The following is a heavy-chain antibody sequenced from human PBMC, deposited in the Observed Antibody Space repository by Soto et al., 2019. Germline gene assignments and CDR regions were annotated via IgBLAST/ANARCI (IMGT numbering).Heavy chain of an antibody. CDR1: GGTFSSYA. CDR2: IIAIFGTA. V-gene: IGHV1-69*05. CDR3: ASSHPGYYYGMDV. Sequence: SVKVSCKASGGTFSSYAISWVRQAPGQGLEWMGGIIAIFGTANYAQKFQGRVTITRDTSASTAYMELSSLRSEDTAVYYCASSHPGYYYGMDVWGQGTTVTVSS. J-gene: IGHJ6*02.